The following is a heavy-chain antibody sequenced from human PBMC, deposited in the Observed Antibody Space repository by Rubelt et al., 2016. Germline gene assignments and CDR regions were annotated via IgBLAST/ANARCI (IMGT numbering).Heavy chain of an antibody. J-gene: IGHJ6*02. V-gene: IGHV5-51*01. Sequence: EVQLVQSGAEVKKPGESLKISCKGSGYSFTSYWIGWVRQMPGKGLEWMGIIYPGDSDTRYSPSFQGQVTISADKSINTAYLQWGSLKASDTAMYYCARSSNYYYYYYGMDVWGQGTTVTVSS. CDR3: ARSSNYYYYYYGMDV. CDR1: GYSFTSYW. D-gene: IGHD4-11*01. CDR2: IYPGDSDT.